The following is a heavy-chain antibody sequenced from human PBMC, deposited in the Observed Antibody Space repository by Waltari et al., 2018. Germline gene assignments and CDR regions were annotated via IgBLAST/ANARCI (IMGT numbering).Heavy chain of an antibody. V-gene: IGHV1-8*01. CDR3: ARIHRSITIFGVVISPTFDY. Sequence: QVQLVQSGAEVKKPGASVKVSCKASGYTFTSYDINWVRQATGQGLEWMGWRNPNSVNTGYAQKFQGRGTMTRNTSISTAYMELSSLRSEDTAVYYCARIHRSITIFGVVISPTFDYWGHGTLVTVSS. J-gene: IGHJ4*01. D-gene: IGHD3-3*01. CDR1: GYTFTSYD. CDR2: RNPNSVNT.